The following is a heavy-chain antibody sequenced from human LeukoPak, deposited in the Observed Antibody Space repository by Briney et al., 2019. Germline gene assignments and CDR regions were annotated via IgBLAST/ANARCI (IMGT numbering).Heavy chain of an antibody. J-gene: IGHJ6*02. CDR1: GGSISSYY. CDR3: ARWDTAMATTYYYYGMDV. CDR2: IYYSGST. Sequence: SETLSLTCTVSGGSISSYYWSWIRQPPGKGLEWIGYIYYSGSTNYNPSFKSRVTISVDTSKNQFSLKLSSVTAADTAVYYCARWDTAMATTYYYYGMDVWGQGTTVTVSS. D-gene: IGHD5-18*01. V-gene: IGHV4-59*01.